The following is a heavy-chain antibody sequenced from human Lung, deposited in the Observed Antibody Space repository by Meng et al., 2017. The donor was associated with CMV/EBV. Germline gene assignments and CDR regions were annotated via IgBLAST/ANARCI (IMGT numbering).Heavy chain of an antibody. CDR2: LYPDGST. CDR1: SASITNYF. CDR3: ARTPVQFCNTHMCYAFDY. V-gene: IGHV4-4*07. Sequence: QDQPQESGPRLVKPSETLSVTCIVSSASITNYFWSWVRQPAGKGLEWIGRLYPDGSTDYNPSLSSRLTLSLDTSKIRFSLKLRSVTAADTAIYYCARTPVQFCNTHMCYAFDYWGQGALVTVSS. J-gene: IGHJ4*02. D-gene: IGHD2/OR15-2a*01.